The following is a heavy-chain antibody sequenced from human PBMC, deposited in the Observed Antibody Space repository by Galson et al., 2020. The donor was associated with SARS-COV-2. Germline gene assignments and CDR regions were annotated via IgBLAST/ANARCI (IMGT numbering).Heavy chain of an antibody. D-gene: IGHD2-2*01. Sequence: GGSLRLSCAASGFTFSSYAMHWVRQAPGKGLEWVAVISYDGSNKYYADSVKGRFTISRDNSKNTLYLQMNSLRAEDTAVYYCARDGDIVVVPAATNYFDYWGQGTLVTVSS. V-gene: IGHV3-30*04. CDR3: ARDGDIVVVPAATNYFDY. CDR2: ISYDGSNK. CDR1: GFTFSSYA. J-gene: IGHJ4*02.